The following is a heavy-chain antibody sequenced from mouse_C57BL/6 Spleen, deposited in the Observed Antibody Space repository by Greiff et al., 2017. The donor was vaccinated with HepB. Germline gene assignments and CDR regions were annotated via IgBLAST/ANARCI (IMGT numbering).Heavy chain of an antibody. Sequence: QVQLQQPGAELVKPGASVKMSCKASGYTFTSYWITWVKQRPGQGLEWIGDIYPGSGSTNYNEKFKSKATLTVDTSSSTAYMQLSSLTSEDSAVYYCARGDILYYYGSSFDYWGQGTTLTVSS. J-gene: IGHJ2*01. CDR3: ARGDILYYYGSSFDY. CDR2: IYPGSGST. D-gene: IGHD1-1*01. V-gene: IGHV1-55*01. CDR1: GYTFTSYW.